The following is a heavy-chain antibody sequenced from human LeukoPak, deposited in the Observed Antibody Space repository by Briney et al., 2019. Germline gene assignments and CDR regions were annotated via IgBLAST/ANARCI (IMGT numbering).Heavy chain of an antibody. CDR2: ISDSGFTT. J-gene: IGHJ4*02. D-gene: IGHD3-3*01. V-gene: IGHV3-23*01. CDR1: GFTFSSYA. Sequence: PGGSLRLSCAASGFTFSSYAMSWVRQAPGKGLEWVSVISDSGFTTYYADSVKGRFTISRDNSKNTLYLQMNSLRAEDTAVYYCAKDASVYLEWLFPTFDYWGQGTLVTVSS. CDR3: AKDASVYLEWLFPTFDY.